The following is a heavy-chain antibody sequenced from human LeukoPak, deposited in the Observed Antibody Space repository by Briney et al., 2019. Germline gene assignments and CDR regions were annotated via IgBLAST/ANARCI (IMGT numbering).Heavy chain of an antibody. V-gene: IGHV5-51*01. J-gene: IGHJ4*02. D-gene: IGHD5-18*01. Sequence: GESLKISCQGSEYSFTNYWIAWVRQMPGKGLEWMGIIYPGDSDTRYSPSFQGQVTISADKSISTAYLQWNSLKASDTAMYYCARRHKRGAYSYGVDYWGQGTLVTVPS. CDR2: IYPGDSDT. CDR3: ARRHKRGAYSYGVDY. CDR1: EYSFTNYW.